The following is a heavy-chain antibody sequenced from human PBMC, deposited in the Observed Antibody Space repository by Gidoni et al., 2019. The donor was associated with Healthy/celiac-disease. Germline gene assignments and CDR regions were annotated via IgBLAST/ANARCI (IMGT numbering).Heavy chain of an antibody. CDR2: TNAGNGNT. J-gene: IGHJ4*02. CDR3: AIVAGTGPFDY. Sequence: QVQLVPSGAEVKKPGASVTVSCKTSGYTFTSYAMHWVRQAPGQRLEWMGWTNAGNGNTKYSQKFQGRGTITRDTSASTAYMELSSLRSEDTAVYYCAIVAGTGPFDYWGQGTLVTVSS. D-gene: IGHD6-19*01. CDR1: GYTFTSYA. V-gene: IGHV1-3*01.